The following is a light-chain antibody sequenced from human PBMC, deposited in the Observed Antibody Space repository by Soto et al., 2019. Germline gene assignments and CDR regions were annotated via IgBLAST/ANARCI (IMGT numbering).Light chain of an antibody. V-gene: IGLV2-14*03. Sequence: QSLLHQPASVSGSPGQSITISCTGTSSDVGAYNFVSWYQQHPGKVPKLMIFDVSSRPSGVSDRFSGSNSGNTASLTISWLQAEDEGDYYCSSYTSSSTHVFGSGTKLTAL. CDR1: SSDVGAYNF. J-gene: IGLJ1*01. CDR2: DVS. CDR3: SSYTSSSTHV.